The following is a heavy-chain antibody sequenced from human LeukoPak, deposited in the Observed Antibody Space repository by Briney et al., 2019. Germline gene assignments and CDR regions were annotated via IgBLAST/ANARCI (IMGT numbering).Heavy chain of an antibody. CDR2: ISGSGGST. J-gene: IGHJ6*02. CDR3: AKDVAPDCTNGVCYPRYYYYGMDV. Sequence: GMSLRLSCAVSGFDLSNYGMHWARQAPGKGLEWVSAISGSGGSTYYADSVKGRFTISRDNSKNTLYLQMNSLRAEDTAVYYCAKDVAPDCTNGVCYPRYYYYGMDVWGQGTTVTVSS. V-gene: IGHV3-23*01. CDR1: GFDLSNYG. D-gene: IGHD2-8*01.